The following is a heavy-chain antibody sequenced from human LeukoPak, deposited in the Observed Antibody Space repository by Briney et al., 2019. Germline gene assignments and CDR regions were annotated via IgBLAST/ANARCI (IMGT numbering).Heavy chain of an antibody. J-gene: IGHJ4*02. CDR1: GFTVSSNY. CDR3: ARGDYYGSGSYYNLDY. V-gene: IGHV3-66*01. CDR2: IYSGGST. D-gene: IGHD3-10*01. Sequence: TGGSLRLSCAASGFTVSSNYMSWVRQAPGKGLEWVSVIYSGGSTYYADSVKGRFTISRDNSKNTLYLQMNSLRAEDTAVYYCARGDYYGSGSYYNLDYWGQGTLVTVSS.